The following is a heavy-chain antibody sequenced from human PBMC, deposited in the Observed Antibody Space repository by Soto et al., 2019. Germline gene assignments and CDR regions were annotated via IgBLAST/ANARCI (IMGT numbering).Heavy chain of an antibody. J-gene: IGHJ4*02. CDR1: GFSLSNARMG. D-gene: IGHD2-15*01. CDR2: IFSNDEK. Sequence: QVTLKESGPVLVNPTETLTLTCTVSGFSLSNARMGVSWIRQPPGKALEWLAHIFSNDEKSYSTSLKSRLTISKDTSKSQVVLTMTNMDPVDTATYYCARIWRGYCSGGSCYYFDYWGQGTLVTVSS. CDR3: ARIWRGYCSGGSCYYFDY. V-gene: IGHV2-26*01.